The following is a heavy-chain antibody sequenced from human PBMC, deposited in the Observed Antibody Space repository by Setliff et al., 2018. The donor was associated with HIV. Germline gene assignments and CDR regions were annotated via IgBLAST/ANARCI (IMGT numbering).Heavy chain of an antibody. D-gene: IGHD4-17*01. J-gene: IGHJ4*02. V-gene: IGHV4-39*07. Sequence: SETLSLTCTVSGGSISTSRYYWGWIRQPPGKGLEWIGEINHSGSTNYNPSLKSRVTISVDTSKNQFSLKLSPVTAADTAVYYCARYDYGDFDYWGQGTPVTVSS. CDR2: INHSGST. CDR3: ARYDYGDFDY. CDR1: GGSISTSRYY.